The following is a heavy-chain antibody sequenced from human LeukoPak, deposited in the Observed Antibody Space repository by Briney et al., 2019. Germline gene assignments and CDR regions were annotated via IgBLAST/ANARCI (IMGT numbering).Heavy chain of an antibody. J-gene: IGHJ4*02. Sequence: GGSLRLSCAASGFTFSDYYMSWIRQAPGKGLEWVSYISSSGSTIYYADSVKGRFTISRDNAKNSLYLQMNSLRAEDTAVYYCARESLNYYDTCGYVDYWGQGTRVTVS. CDR2: ISSSGSTI. CDR3: ARESLNYYDTCGYVDY. V-gene: IGHV3-11*01. D-gene: IGHD3-22*01. CDR1: GFTFSDYY.